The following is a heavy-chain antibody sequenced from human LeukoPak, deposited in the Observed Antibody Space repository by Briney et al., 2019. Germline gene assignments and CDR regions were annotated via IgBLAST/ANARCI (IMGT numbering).Heavy chain of an antibody. V-gene: IGHV1-8*01. Sequence: GASVKVSCKASGYTFTSYDINWVRQAPGQGLEWMGWMNPNSGNTGYAQKFQGRVTMTRNTSISTAYMELSSLRSEDTAVYYCARFRPTTYYDFWSGYYNYGMDVWGQGTTVTVSS. J-gene: IGHJ6*02. CDR1: GYTFTSYD. D-gene: IGHD3-3*01. CDR2: MNPNSGNT. CDR3: ARFRPTTYYDFWSGYYNYGMDV.